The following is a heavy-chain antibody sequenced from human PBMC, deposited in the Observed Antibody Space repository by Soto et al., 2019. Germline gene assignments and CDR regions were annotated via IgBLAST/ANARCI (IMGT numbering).Heavy chain of an antibody. CDR1: GYTFTNYA. CDR3: ARDQSDRGPGYGMDV. J-gene: IGHJ6*02. Sequence: QVHLVQSGAEVKKPGASVKFSCKASGYTFTNYAMHWVRQAPGQSLEWMGWINVGNGNTRYSQKFQGRVTITRDTSATTAYMELSSLRSEDTAVYYCARDQSDRGPGYGMDVWGQGTTVIVSS. CDR2: INVGNGNT. V-gene: IGHV1-3*01.